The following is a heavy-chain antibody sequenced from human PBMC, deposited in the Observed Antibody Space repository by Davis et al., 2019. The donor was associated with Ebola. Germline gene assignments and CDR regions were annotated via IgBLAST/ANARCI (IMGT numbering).Heavy chain of an antibody. J-gene: IGHJ4*02. Sequence: GSLKISCAASGFTFSGSAMHWVRQASGKGLEWVGRIRSKANSYATAYAASVKGRFTISRDDSKNTAYLQMNSLKTEDTAVYYCTGTLIAAAGRGDYWGQGTLVTVSS. CDR3: TGTLIAAAGRGDY. V-gene: IGHV3-73*01. D-gene: IGHD6-13*01. CDR1: GFTFSGSA. CDR2: IRSKANSYAT.